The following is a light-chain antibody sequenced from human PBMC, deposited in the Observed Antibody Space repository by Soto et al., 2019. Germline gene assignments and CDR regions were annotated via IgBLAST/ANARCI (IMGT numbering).Light chain of an antibody. CDR2: DAS. CDR1: QSVSSY. J-gene: IGKJ4*01. Sequence: EIVLTQSPATLSLSPGERATLSCRASQSVSSYLAWYQQKPGQAPRLLIYDASNRATGIPARFSGSGSGTDFTLTIRSLEPEDFAIYYCHQRSNSPFGGGTQVEIK. CDR3: HQRSNSP. V-gene: IGKV3-11*01.